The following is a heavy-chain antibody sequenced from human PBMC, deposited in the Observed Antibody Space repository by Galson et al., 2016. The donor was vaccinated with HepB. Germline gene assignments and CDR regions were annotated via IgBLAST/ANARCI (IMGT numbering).Heavy chain of an antibody. CDR1: GFILSSYW. Sequence: SLRLSCAASGFILSSYWMHWVRQVPGKGLQWVSRINDNDGSFTDYADSVRGRFTISGDTAKNTLYLQMNSLRGEDTAVYYCARDLAGAYDLWGQGTLVIVSS. J-gene: IGHJ5*02. CDR3: ARDLAGAYDL. CDR2: INDNDGSFT. V-gene: IGHV3-74*01. D-gene: IGHD3-10*01.